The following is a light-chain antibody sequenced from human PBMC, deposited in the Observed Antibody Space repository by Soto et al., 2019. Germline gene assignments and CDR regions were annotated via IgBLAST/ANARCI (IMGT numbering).Light chain of an antibody. J-gene: IGLJ2*01. V-gene: IGLV2-14*01. CDR2: EVS. CDR1: SSDVGAYTY. CDR3: SSYTTSNTLV. Sequence: QSALTQPASVSGSPGQSITISCTGTSSDVGAYTYVSWYQQHPGKAPKLMIFEVSDRTSGVSNRFSGSKSGNTAALTISGLQAEDEADYYCSSYTTSNTLVFGGGTKVTVL.